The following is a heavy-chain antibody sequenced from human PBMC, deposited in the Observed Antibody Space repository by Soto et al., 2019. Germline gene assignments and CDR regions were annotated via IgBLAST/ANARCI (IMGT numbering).Heavy chain of an antibody. D-gene: IGHD6-19*01. CDR1: GFIISNNH. V-gene: IGHV3-66*01. Sequence: GGSLRLSCAASGFIISNNHMTWVRQGPGKGLEWVSVLYSGGSTYYADSVKGRFTISRDNSKNTLYLQMNSLRAEDTAVYYCAREIYRSSGPTEFDYWGQGTLVTVSS. CDR3: AREIYRSSGPTEFDY. CDR2: LYSGGST. J-gene: IGHJ4*02.